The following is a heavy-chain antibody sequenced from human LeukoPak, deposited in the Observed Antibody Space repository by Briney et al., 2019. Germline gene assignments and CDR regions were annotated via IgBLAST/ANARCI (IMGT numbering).Heavy chain of an antibody. CDR1: GFTFDDYA. J-gene: IGHJ4*02. D-gene: IGHD3-10*02. CDR2: ISWNSGSI. V-gene: IGHV3-9*01. CDR3: AKSPLATMSPTFDY. Sequence: GRSLRLPCAASGFTFDDYAMHWVRQAPGKGLEWVSGISWNSGSIGYADSVKGRFTISRDNAKNSLYLQMNSLRAEDTALYYCAKSPLATMSPTFDYWGQGTLVTVSS.